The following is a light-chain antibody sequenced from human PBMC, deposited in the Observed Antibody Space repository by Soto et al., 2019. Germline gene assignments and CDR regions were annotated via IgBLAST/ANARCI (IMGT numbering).Light chain of an antibody. V-gene: IGKV3-20*01. Sequence: EIVLTQSPGTLSLSPGDRATLSCRASQSVTSSYLAWYQQKPGQAPRLLIYGASSRATGIPDRFSGSGSGTDFTLTISRLEPEDFAVYYCQQYDSSPETFGQGTKVDI. J-gene: IGKJ1*01. CDR1: QSVTSSY. CDR2: GAS. CDR3: QQYDSSPET.